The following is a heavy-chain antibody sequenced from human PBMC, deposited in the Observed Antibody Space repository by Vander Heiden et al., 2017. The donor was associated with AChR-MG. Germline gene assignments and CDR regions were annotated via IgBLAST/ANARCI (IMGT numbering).Heavy chain of an antibody. D-gene: IGHD3-16*01. CDR2: IRSKAYGGTT. Sequence: EVQLVESGGGLVKPGRSLRLSCTASGFTFGDYAMSWFRQAPGKGLEWVGFIRSKAYGGTTEYAASVKGRFTISRDDSKSIAYLQMNSLKTEDTAVYYCTRGVGRQEIGENWVDYWGQGTLVTVSS. V-gene: IGHV3-49*05. J-gene: IGHJ4*02. CDR1: GFTFGDYA. CDR3: TRGVGRQEIGENWVDY.